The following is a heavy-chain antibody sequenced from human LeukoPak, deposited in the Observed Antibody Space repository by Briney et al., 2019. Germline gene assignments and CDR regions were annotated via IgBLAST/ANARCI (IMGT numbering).Heavy chain of an antibody. CDR1: GFTFSSYG. J-gene: IGHJ4*02. CDR2: ISYTGTNK. CDR3: AKGPYYDSSATPDY. D-gene: IGHD3-22*01. Sequence: GGSLRLSCAASGFTFSSYGMHWVRQASGKGLEWVTIISYTGTNKYYTDSVRGRFTISRDNSKKTLYLQMNSLRAEDTAVYYCAKGPYYDSSATPDYWGQGTLVTVSS. V-gene: IGHV3-30*18.